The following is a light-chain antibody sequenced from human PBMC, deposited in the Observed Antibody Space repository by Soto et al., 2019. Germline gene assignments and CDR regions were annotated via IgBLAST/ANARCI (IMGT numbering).Light chain of an antibody. J-gene: IGKJ4*01. CDR2: DAS. CDR3: QQRSIWPLT. V-gene: IGKV3-11*01. CDR1: QSVSSY. Sequence: EIVLTQSPATLSLSPGERATLSCRASQSVSSYLAWYQQKPGQAPRLLIYDASNRATGIPARFSGSGSGTDFILTISSLEPEDFVAYYCQQRSIWPLTFGGGTKVEIK.